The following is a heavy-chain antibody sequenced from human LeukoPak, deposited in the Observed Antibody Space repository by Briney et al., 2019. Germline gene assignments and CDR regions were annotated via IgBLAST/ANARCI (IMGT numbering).Heavy chain of an antibody. CDR1: GFTFSSYG. D-gene: IGHD5-12*01. Sequence: GSLRLSCAASGFTFSSYGIHWVRQAPGKGLEWVAVIWYDGSNKYYADSVKGRFTISRDNSKNTLYLQMNSLRAEDTAVYYCAKGGYSGYDLRFDYWGQGTLVTVSS. CDR2: IWYDGSNK. V-gene: IGHV3-33*06. J-gene: IGHJ4*02. CDR3: AKGGYSGYDLRFDY.